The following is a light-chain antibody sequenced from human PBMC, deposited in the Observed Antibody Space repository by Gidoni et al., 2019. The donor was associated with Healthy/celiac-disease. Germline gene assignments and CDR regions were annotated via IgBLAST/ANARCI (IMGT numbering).Light chain of an antibody. CDR3: QQSYSTPIT. CDR1: QSISSY. CDR2: AAS. V-gene: IGKV1-39*01. Sequence: DIQMTQSPSSLSASVGDRVTITCRARQSISSYLNWYQQKPGKAPKLLIYAASSLQSGVPSRFSGSGSGTDFTLTISSLQPEDFATYYCQQSYSTPITFGQETRLESK. J-gene: IGKJ5*01.